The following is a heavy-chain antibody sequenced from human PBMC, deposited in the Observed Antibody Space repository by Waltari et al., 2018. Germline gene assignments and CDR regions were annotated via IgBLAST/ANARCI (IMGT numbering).Heavy chain of an antibody. J-gene: IGHJ6*03. CDR2: ISAYNGNT. V-gene: IGHV1-18*01. Sequence: QVQLVQSGAEVKKPGSSVKVSCKASGGTFSSYGISWVRQAPGQGLEWMGWISAYNGNTNYAQKLQGRVTMTTDTSTSTAYMELRSLRSDDTAVYYCARCQPNYGGYYYYYMDVWGKGTTVTISS. D-gene: IGHD3-10*01. CDR1: GGTFSSYG. CDR3: ARCQPNYGGYYYYYMDV.